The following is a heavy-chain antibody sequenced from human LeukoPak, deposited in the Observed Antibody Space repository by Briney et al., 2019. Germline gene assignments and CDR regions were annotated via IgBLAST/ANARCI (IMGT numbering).Heavy chain of an antibody. D-gene: IGHD3-22*01. Sequence: GASVKVSCKASGYTFTSYDINWVRQATGQGLEWMVWMNPYSVNTAYAQKFQGRVTMARNTSTSTAYMDLSSLRSEDTAVYYCARGYYESSGSYFAYWGQGTLVTVSS. CDR1: GYTFTSYD. CDR3: ARGYYESSGSYFAY. V-gene: IGHV1-8*01. CDR2: MNPYSVNT. J-gene: IGHJ4*02.